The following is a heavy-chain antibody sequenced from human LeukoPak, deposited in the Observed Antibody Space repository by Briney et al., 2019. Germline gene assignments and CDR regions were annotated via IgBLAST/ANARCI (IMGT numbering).Heavy chain of an antibody. J-gene: IGHJ4*02. CDR2: IKQDGSEK. Sequence: GGSLRLSCAASGFTLSSYWMSWVRQAPGKGLEWVANIKQDGSEKYYVDSVKGRFTISRDNAKNSLYLQMNSLRAEDTAVYYCASSSWPLNYFDYWGQGTLVTVSS. V-gene: IGHV3-7*01. CDR1: GFTLSSYW. D-gene: IGHD6-13*01. CDR3: ASSSWPLNYFDY.